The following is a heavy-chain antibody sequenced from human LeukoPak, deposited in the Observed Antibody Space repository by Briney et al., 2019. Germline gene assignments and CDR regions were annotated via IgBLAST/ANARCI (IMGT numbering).Heavy chain of an antibody. CDR2: ISSSSSTI. Sequence: GGSLRLSCAASGFTFSSYSMNWVRQAPGKGLEWVSYISSSSSTIYYADSVKGRFTISRDNAKNSLYLQMNSLRAEDTAVYYCARDLYYYDSSGYRGGDAFDIWGQGTMVTVSS. J-gene: IGHJ3*02. CDR1: GFTFSSYS. CDR3: ARDLYYYDSSGYRGGDAFDI. D-gene: IGHD3-22*01. V-gene: IGHV3-48*01.